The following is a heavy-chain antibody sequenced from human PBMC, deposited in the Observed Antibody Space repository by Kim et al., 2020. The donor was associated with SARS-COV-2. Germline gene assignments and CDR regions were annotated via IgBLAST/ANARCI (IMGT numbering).Heavy chain of an antibody. CDR1: GFTFSSYS. J-gene: IGHJ6*02. D-gene: IGHD3-22*01. Sequence: GGSLRLSCAASGFTFSSYSMNWVRQAPGKGLEWVSSISSSSSYIYYADSVKGRFTISRDNAKNSLYLQMNSLRAEDTAVYYCARRNYYDSSGYYIYYYYYYGMDVWGQGTTVTVSS. CDR3: ARRNYYDSSGYYIYYYYYYGMDV. V-gene: IGHV3-21*01. CDR2: ISSSSSYI.